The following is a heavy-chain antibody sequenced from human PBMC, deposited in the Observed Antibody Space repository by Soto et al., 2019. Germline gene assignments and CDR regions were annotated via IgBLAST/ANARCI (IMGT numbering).Heavy chain of an antibody. J-gene: IGHJ6*03. D-gene: IGHD3-3*01. CDR3: ARSSTSTITIFGVYYYYYMDV. CDR1: GFTVSSNY. CDR2: IYSGGST. Sequence: GSLRLSCAASGFTVSSNYMSWVRQAPGKGLEWVSVIYSGGSTYYADSVKGRFTISRDNSKNTLYLQMNSLRAEDTAVYYCARSSTSTITIFGVYYYYYMDVWGKGTTVTVSS. V-gene: IGHV3-66*01.